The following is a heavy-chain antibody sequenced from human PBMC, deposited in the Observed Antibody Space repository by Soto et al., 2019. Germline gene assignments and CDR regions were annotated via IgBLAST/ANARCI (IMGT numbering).Heavy chain of an antibody. J-gene: IGHJ4*02. CDR1: GFSLTTTGVG. Sequence: QITLKESGPTLVKPTQTLTLTCTFSGFSLTTTGVGVGWIRQPPGKALEWLAIIYCDDDKRYSPSLKSRLTITKDTSKNQVVLTMTNMDPVDTATYFCAHRAVLCSGGTCYSHPFDFWGQGTLVTVSS. V-gene: IGHV2-5*02. CDR2: IYCDDDK. D-gene: IGHD2-15*01. CDR3: AHRAVLCSGGTCYSHPFDF.